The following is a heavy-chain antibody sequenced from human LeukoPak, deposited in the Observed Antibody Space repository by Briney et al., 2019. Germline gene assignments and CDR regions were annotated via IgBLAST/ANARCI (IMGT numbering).Heavy chain of an antibody. D-gene: IGHD1-26*01. CDR3: ASWSSGSADF. V-gene: IGHV4-39*01. Sequence: SETLSLTCTVSGGSISRSNYHWGWIRQPPGKGLEWIGTIYYTGGTYYNPSLKSRVTISVDTSKNQFSLKLSSVTATDTAVYYCASWSSGSADFWGQGTLVTVSS. CDR2: IYYTGGT. CDR1: GGSISRSNYH. J-gene: IGHJ4*02.